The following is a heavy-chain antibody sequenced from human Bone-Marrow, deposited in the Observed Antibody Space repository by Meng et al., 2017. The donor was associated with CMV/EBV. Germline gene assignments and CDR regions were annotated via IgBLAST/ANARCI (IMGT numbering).Heavy chain of an antibody. V-gene: IGHV3-30-3*01. CDR2: ISYDGSNK. Sequence: GESLKISCAASGFTFSSYAMHWVRQAPGKGLEWVAVISYDGSNKYYADSVKGRFTISRDNSKNTLYLQMNSLRAEDTAVYYCARGDIVVVPAAPFDYWGQGTRVTVSS. CDR3: ARGDIVVVPAAPFDY. CDR1: GFTFSSYA. J-gene: IGHJ4*02. D-gene: IGHD2-2*01.